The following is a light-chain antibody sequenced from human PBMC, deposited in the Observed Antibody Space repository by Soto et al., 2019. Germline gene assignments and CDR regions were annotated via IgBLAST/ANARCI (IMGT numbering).Light chain of an antibody. V-gene: IGLV2-23*01. Sequence: QSALTQPASVSGSPGQSITISCTGTSSDVGSYNLVSWYQQHPGKAPKLMIYEGSKRPSGVSNRFSGSKSGNTASLTISGLKAEDGAVYYCCSFAESSPLVFGGGTKLP. J-gene: IGLJ2*01. CDR1: SSDVGSYNL. CDR3: CSFAESSPLV. CDR2: EGS.